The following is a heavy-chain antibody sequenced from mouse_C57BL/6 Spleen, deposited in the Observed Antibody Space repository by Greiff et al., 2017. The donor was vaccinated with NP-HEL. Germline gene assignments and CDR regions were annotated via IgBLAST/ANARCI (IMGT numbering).Heavy chain of an antibody. Sequence: EVMLVESGGGLVQSGRSLRLSCATSGFTFSDFYMEWVRQAPGKGLEWIAASRNKANDYTTEYSASVKGRFIVSRDTSQSILYLQMNALRAEDTAMYYCARDANYVYAMDYWGQGTSVTVSS. CDR2: SRNKANDYTT. D-gene: IGHD1-1*01. CDR1: GFTFSDFY. V-gene: IGHV7-1*01. CDR3: ARDANYVYAMDY. J-gene: IGHJ4*01.